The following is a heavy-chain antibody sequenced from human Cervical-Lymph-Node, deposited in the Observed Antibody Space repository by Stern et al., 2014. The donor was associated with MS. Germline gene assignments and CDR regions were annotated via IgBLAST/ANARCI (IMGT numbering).Heavy chain of an antibody. CDR3: ATAVPARY. D-gene: IGHD6-19*01. V-gene: IGHV3-23*04. CDR2: ISASGGNT. CDR1: GFIFSNYA. Sequence: EVQLEESGGGLEQRGGSLRLSCAASGFIFSNYALNWVRQAPGKGLEWVSSISASGGNTDYADSVKGRFTISRDNSMRMVYLQMNSLTVDDSAVYYCATAVPARYWGQGTLVTVSS. J-gene: IGHJ4*02.